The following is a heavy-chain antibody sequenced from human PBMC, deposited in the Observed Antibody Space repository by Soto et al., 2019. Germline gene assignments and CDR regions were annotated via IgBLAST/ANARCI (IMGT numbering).Heavy chain of an antibody. J-gene: IGHJ4*02. CDR1: GFTFSSYW. CDR3: ARGRPYCSGGSCYSDY. D-gene: IGHD2-15*01. Sequence: EVQLVESGGGLVQPGGSLRLSCAASGFTFSSYWMSWVRQAPGKGLEWVANIKQDGSEKYYVDSVKGRFTISRDNAKNSLYLQMNSLRAEDTAVYYCARGRPYCSGGSCYSDYWGQGTLVTVSS. V-gene: IGHV3-7*03. CDR2: IKQDGSEK.